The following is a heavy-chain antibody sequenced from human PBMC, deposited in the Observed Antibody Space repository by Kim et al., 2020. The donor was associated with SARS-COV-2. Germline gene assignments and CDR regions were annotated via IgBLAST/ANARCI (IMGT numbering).Heavy chain of an antibody. J-gene: IGHJ6*02. CDR3: ASGHGSGSWPMDV. Sequence: GGSLRLSCAASGFTFSTHWMAWVRQLPGKGLEWVANIKEDGTEQYYADSLKGRVMISRDNSKNSLYLQMTSLRAEDTAVYYCASGHGSGSWPMDVWGQGTTVPVSS. V-gene: IGHV3-7*03. D-gene: IGHD3-10*01. CDR2: IKEDGTEQ. CDR1: GFTFSTHW.